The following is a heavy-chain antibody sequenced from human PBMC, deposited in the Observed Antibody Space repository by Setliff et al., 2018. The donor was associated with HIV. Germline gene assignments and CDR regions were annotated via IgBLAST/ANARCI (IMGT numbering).Heavy chain of an antibody. D-gene: IGHD3-22*01. CDR1: GFTVSSYY. V-gene: IGHV3-66*02. Sequence: HPGGSLRLSCAASGFTVSSYYMAWVRQAPGKGLEWVSTIYSDGSTYHADSVKGRFTLSRDTSKNTLSLQMNTLRPEDTAVYFCARVRLYNSALDYCGQGTLVTVSS. CDR3: ARVRLYNSALDY. CDR2: IYSDGST. J-gene: IGHJ4*02.